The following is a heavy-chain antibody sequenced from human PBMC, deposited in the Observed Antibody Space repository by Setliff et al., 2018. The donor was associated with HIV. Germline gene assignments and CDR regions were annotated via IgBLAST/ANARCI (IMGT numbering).Heavy chain of an antibody. Sequence: SETLSLTCAVYGGSFSDYHWSWIRQAPRKRLEWIGEVYDSGGTNYNSHPSLKSRVSILVDTSTNQFSLRLSSLTAADTAVYYCARRTYSPGPFWYFDIWGRGTLVTVS. D-gene: IGHD5-18*01. CDR2: VYDSGGT. CDR1: GGSFSDYH. J-gene: IGHJ2*01. V-gene: IGHV4-34*01. CDR3: ARRTYSPGPFWYFDI.